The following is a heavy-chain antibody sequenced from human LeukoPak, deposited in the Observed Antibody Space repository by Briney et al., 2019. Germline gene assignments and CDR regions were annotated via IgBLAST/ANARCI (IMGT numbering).Heavy chain of an antibody. V-gene: IGHV1-69*13. CDR1: GGTFSSYA. Sequence: SVKVSCTASGGTFSSYAISWVRQAPGQGLEWMGGIIPIFGTANYAQKFQGRVTITADESTSTAYMELSSLRSEDTAVYYCARGDVANSYSSSWYYWFGPWGQGTLVTVSS. J-gene: IGHJ5*02. CDR2: IIPIFGTA. CDR3: ARGDVANSYSSSWYYWFGP. D-gene: IGHD6-13*01.